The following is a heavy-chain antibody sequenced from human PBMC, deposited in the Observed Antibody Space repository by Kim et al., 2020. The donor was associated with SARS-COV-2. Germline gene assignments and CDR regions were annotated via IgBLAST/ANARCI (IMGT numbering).Heavy chain of an antibody. J-gene: IGHJ2*01. CDR3: GRPASTRNWYFDL. D-gene: IGHD2-2*01. CDR2: ISYSGST. Sequence: SETLSLTCTVSGGSISPYYWNWIRQPPGKGLEWIGYISYSGSTNYNPSLKSRVTMSVDTSQNQFSLKLSSLTAADTAVYYCGRPASTRNWYFDLWGRGTLVTVSS. CDR1: GGSISPYY. V-gene: IGHV4-59*13.